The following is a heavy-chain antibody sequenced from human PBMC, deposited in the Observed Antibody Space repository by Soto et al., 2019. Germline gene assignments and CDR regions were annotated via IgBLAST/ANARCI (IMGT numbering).Heavy chain of an antibody. V-gene: IGHV1-2*02. CDR3: ARDLGYYYDSSVDY. D-gene: IGHD3-22*01. Sequence: ASVKVSCKASGYTFTGYYMHWVRQAPGQGLEWMGWINPNSGGTNYAQKFQGRVTMTRDTSISTAYMELSRLGSDDTAVYYCARDLGYYYDSSVDYWGQGTLVTVSS. CDR2: INPNSGGT. J-gene: IGHJ4*02. CDR1: GYTFTGYY.